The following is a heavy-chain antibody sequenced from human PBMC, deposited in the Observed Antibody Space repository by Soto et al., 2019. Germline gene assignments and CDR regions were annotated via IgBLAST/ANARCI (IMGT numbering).Heavy chain of an antibody. CDR1: GFTFSSYS. CDR2: ISSSSSTI. V-gene: IGHV3-48*02. J-gene: IGHJ6*02. Sequence: PGGSLRLSCAASGFTFSSYSMNWVRQAPGKGLEWVSYISSSSSTIYYADSVKGRFTISRDNAKNSLYLQMNSLRDEDTAVYYCARDLILGYDFWSGHYGMDVWGQGTTVTVSS. D-gene: IGHD3-3*01. CDR3: ARDLILGYDFWSGHYGMDV.